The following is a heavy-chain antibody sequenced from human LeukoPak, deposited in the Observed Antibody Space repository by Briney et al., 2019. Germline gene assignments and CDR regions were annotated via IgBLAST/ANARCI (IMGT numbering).Heavy chain of an antibody. D-gene: IGHD6-19*01. CDR1: GGSISSYY. CDR3: ARREASGWYV. J-gene: IGHJ4*02. Sequence: KPSETLSLTCTVSGGSISSYYWSWIRQPPGKGLGWIGYIYYSGSTNYNPSLKSRVTISVDTSKNQFSLKLSSVTAADTAVYYCARREASGWYVWGQGTLVTVSS. V-gene: IGHV4-59*08. CDR2: IYYSGST.